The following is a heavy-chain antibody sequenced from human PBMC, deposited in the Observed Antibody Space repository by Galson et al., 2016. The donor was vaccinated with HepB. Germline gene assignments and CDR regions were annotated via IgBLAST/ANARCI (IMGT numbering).Heavy chain of an antibody. J-gene: IGHJ4*02. CDR2: ITGSSDFI. V-gene: IGHV3-11*06. Sequence: RQSPGKGLEWVSYITGSSDFIRYADSVKGRFTVSRDKAKNSVYLHMNSLRDEDTAVYFCARNMLRAAYFDYWSQGTLVTVSS. CDR3: ARNMLRAAYFDY. D-gene: IGHD2-15*01.